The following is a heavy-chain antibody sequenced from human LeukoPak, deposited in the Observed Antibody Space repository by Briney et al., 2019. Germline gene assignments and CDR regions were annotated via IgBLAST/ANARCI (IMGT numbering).Heavy chain of an antibody. V-gene: IGHV3-48*03. CDR2: ISSSGSTI. CDR3: ARDHSTVVVTAAFGI. J-gene: IGHJ3*02. CDR1: GFTFSSYE. D-gene: IGHD2-21*02. Sequence: GGSLRLSCAASGFTFSSYEMNWVRQAPGKGLEWVSYISSSGSTIYYADSVKGRFTISRDNAKNSLYLQMNSLRAEDTAVYYCARDHSTVVVTAAFGIWGQGTMVTVSS.